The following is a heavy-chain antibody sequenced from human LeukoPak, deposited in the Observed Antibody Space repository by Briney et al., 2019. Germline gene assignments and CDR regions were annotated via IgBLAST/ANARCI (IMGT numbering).Heavy chain of an antibody. D-gene: IGHD1-26*01. CDR3: ARVRVGGADY. CDR1: GFTLTSYL. Sequence: SGGSLRLSCVVSGFTLTSYLIHWVRQAPGKGLVWVSRINSDGSSSSYADSVKGRFTSSRDNAKNTVYLQMNSLRAEDTAVYYCARVRVGGADYWGQGTLVTVSS. V-gene: IGHV3-74*01. J-gene: IGHJ4*02. CDR2: INSDGSSS.